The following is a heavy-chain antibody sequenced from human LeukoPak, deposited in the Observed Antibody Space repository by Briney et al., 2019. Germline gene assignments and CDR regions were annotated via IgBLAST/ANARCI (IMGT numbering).Heavy chain of an antibody. D-gene: IGHD6-13*01. V-gene: IGHV4-39*01. J-gene: IGHJ3*02. Sequence: SETLSLTCTVSGGSISSYYWGWIRQPPGKGLEWIGSIYYSGSTYYNPSLKSRVTISVDTSKNQFSLKLSSVTAADTAVYYCGRYSSSFDAFDIWGQGTMVTVSS. CDR2: IYYSGST. CDR3: GRYSSSFDAFDI. CDR1: GGSISSYY.